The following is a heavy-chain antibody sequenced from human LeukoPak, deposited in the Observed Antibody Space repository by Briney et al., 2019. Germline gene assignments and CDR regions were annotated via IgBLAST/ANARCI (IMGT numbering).Heavy chain of an antibody. Sequence: GGSLRLSCAASGFTFSSYDMHWVRQATGKGLEWVSAIGTAGDTYYPGSVKGRFTISRDNSKDTLYLQMNSLRAEDTALYYCARDRRFDADIFDIWGQGTMVTVSS. CDR1: GFTFSSYD. D-gene: IGHD2-15*01. CDR3: ARDRRFDADIFDI. CDR2: IGTAGDT. J-gene: IGHJ3*02. V-gene: IGHV3-13*01.